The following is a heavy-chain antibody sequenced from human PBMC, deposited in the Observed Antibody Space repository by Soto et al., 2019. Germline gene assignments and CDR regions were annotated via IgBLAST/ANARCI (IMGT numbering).Heavy chain of an antibody. CDR3: ARNRAELAYCGGDCYFDY. D-gene: IGHD2-21*02. J-gene: IGHJ4*02. CDR2: IYPGDSDT. Sequence: GESLKISCKGSGYSFTSYWIGWVRQMPGKGLEWMGIIYPGDSDTRYSPSFQGQVTISADKSISTAYLQWSSLKASDTAMYYCARNRAELAYCGGDCYFDYWCQGTLVTVSS. CDR1: GYSFTSYW. V-gene: IGHV5-51*01.